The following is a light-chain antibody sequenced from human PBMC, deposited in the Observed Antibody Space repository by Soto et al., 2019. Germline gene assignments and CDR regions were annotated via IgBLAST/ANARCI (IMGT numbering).Light chain of an antibody. CDR2: KVS. V-gene: IGKV2-30*02. J-gene: IGKJ5*01. Sequence: DVVVTQSPLSLPVTLGQAASISCRSSQSLVHRDGNTYLSWFRQRPGQSPRRLIYKVSNREAGVPDRFRGSGSGSDFTLKISRVEAEDVGLCYCMQGSHWPPITFGQGTRLEIK. CDR3: MQGSHWPPIT. CDR1: QSLVHRDGNTY.